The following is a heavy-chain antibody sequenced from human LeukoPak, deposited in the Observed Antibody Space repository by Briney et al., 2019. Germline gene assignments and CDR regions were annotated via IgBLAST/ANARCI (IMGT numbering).Heavy chain of an antibody. CDR3: ARVREGGSYPYNYYGLDV. V-gene: IGHV3-21*01. J-gene: IGHJ6*02. CDR2: ISSSSSYI. D-gene: IGHD1-26*01. CDR1: AFTFSSNS. Sequence: GGSLRLSCAASAFTFSSNSMNWGRQAPGKGLEWVSSISSSSSYIYYADSVEGRFTISRDNAKNSLYLQMNSLRAEDTAVYYCARVREGGSYPYNYYGLDVWGQGTTVTVSS.